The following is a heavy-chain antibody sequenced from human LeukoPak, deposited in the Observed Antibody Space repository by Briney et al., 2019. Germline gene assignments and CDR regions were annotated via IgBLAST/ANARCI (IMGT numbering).Heavy chain of an antibody. CDR2: ISSSSSYI. CDR3: ARYARYCSGGSCYSAEYFQH. D-gene: IGHD2-15*01. Sequence: GGSLRLSCAASGFTFSSYSMNWVRQAPGKGLEWVSSISSSSSYIYYADSVKGRFTISRDNAKNSLYLQMNSLRAEDTAVYYCARYARYCSGGSCYSAEYFQHWGQGTLVTVSS. J-gene: IGHJ1*01. CDR1: GFTFSSYS. V-gene: IGHV3-21*01.